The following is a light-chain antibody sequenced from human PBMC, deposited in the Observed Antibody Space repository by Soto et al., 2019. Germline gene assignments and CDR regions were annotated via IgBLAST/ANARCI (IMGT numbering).Light chain of an antibody. CDR1: QTISSSF. Sequence: VVLTQSPGTLSLSPGERATLSCRASQTISSSFLAWYHQKPGQAPRLLIYGASSRATDIPDRFSGSGSGTSFTLTISRLEPEDFAVYYCQQYGGSPFTFGGGTKVEIK. V-gene: IGKV3-20*01. CDR3: QQYGGSPFT. CDR2: GAS. J-gene: IGKJ4*01.